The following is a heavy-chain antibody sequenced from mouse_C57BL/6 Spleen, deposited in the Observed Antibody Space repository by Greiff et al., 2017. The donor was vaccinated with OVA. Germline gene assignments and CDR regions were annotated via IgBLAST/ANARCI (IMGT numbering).Heavy chain of an antibody. Sequence: QVHVKQPGTELVKPGASVKLSCKASGYTFTSYWMHWVKQRPGQGLEWIGNINPSNGGTNYNEKFKSKATLTVDKSSSTAYMQLSSLTSEDSAVYYCAREIYYGSYDYWGQGTTLTVSS. V-gene: IGHV1-53*01. CDR1: GYTFTSYW. D-gene: IGHD1-1*01. CDR2: INPSNGGT. CDR3: AREIYYGSYDY. J-gene: IGHJ2*01.